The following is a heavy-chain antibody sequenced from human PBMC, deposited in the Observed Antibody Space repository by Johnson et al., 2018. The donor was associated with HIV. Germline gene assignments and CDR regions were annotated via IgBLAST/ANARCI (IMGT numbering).Heavy chain of an antibody. V-gene: IGHV3-30*04. CDR1: GFTFSSYA. CDR3: ARVGSYNWNYDGAVDI. J-gene: IGHJ3*02. Sequence: QVQLVESGGGVVQPGRSLRLSCAASGFTFSSYAMHWVRQAPGKGLEWVAVISYDGSNKYFAASVKGRFTISRDNSKNTLYLQMNSLRAEDTAVYYCARVGSYNWNYDGAVDIWGQGTMVTVSS. CDR2: ISYDGSNK. D-gene: IGHD1-7*01.